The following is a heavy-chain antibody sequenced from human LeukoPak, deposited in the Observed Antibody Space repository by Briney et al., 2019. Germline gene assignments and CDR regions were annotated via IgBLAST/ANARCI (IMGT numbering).Heavy chain of an antibody. CDR3: ARQPVVVIADPFDY. CDR2: INHSGST. CDR1: GGSFSGYY. D-gene: IGHD2-21*01. V-gene: IGHV4-34*01. J-gene: IGHJ4*02. Sequence: SETLSLTCAVYGGSFSGYYWSWIRQPPGKGLEWIGEINHSGSTNYNPSLKSRVTISVDTSKNQFSLKLSSVTAADTAVYYCARQPVVVIADPFDYWGQGTLVAVSS.